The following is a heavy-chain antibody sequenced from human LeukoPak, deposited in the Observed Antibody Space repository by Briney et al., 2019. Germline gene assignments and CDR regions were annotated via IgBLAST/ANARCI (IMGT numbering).Heavy chain of an antibody. J-gene: IGHJ4*02. CDR2: IYISGST. V-gene: IGHV4-4*07. D-gene: IGHD2-2*01. CDR1: GASIGDYY. CDR3: ARGNIVVVPVANKGLWDY. Sequence: SETLSLTCTVSGASIGDYYWNWIRQPAGKGLEWIGRIYISGSTNYNPSLRRRVTMSIDTSKNQFSLKLSSVTAADTAVYYCARGNIVVVPVANKGLWDYWGQGTLVTVSS.